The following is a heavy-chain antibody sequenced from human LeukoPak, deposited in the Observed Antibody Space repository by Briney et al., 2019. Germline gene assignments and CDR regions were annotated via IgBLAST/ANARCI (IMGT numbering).Heavy chain of an antibody. CDR3: ARSRSGSYFRGGLNDY. CDR1: GYTFTGYY. D-gene: IGHD1-26*01. Sequence: GASVKVSCKASGYTFTGYYMHWVRQAPGQGLEWMGWINPNSGGTNYAQKFQGRVTMTRDTSISTAYMELSRLRSDDTAVYYCARSRSGSYFRGGLNDYWGQGTLVTVSS. J-gene: IGHJ4*02. V-gene: IGHV1-2*02. CDR2: INPNSGGT.